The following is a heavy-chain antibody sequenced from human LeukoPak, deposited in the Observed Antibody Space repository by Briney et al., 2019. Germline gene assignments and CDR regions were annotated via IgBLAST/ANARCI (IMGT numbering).Heavy chain of an antibody. CDR1: GGSISSYY. D-gene: IGHD6-13*01. CDR2: IYYSGTT. V-gene: IGHV4-59*01. Sequence: SETLSLTCTVTGGSISSYYWSWIRQPPGKGLEWIGYIYYSGTTNYNPSLKSRVTISVDTSKNQFSLKLSSVTAADAAVYYCARGVYIAAAQYGYWGQGTLVTVSS. CDR3: ARGVYIAAAQYGY. J-gene: IGHJ4*02.